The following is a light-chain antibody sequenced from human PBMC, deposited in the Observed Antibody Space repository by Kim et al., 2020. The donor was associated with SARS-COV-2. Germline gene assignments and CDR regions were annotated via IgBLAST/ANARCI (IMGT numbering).Light chain of an antibody. V-gene: IGLV1-51*01. J-gene: IGLJ2*01. CDR1: SSNIGNHD. Sequence: GREVTISCSWSSSNIGNHDVSWFQHLPGTSPKLIIYDNNRRPSGIPDRFSGSKSATSATLGISGLQTGDEAVYYCGTWDSSLNSGIFGGGTKLTVL. CDR2: DNN. CDR3: GTWDSSLNSGI.